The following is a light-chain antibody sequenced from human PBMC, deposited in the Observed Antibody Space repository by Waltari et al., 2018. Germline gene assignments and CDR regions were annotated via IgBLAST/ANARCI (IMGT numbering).Light chain of an antibody. Sequence: QTVVTQEPSLTVSPGGTVTLTCASSTGAVTSGFYPNWFKQKPGQAPRTLIYNTSNKHSWTPARFSGSLLGGKAALTLSGVQPEDEAEYFCLLYYGGVWVFGGGTKLTVL. CDR2: NTS. V-gene: IGLV7-43*01. J-gene: IGLJ3*02. CDR3: LLYYGGVWV. CDR1: TGAVTSGFY.